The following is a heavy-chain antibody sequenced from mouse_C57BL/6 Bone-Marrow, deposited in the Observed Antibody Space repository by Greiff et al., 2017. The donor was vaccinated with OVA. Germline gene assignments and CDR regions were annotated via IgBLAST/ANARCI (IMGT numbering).Heavy chain of an antibody. D-gene: IGHD2-2*01. V-gene: IGHV1-7*01. CDR3: ARKWLDY. CDR2: INPSSGYT. Sequence: VQLQQSGAELAKPGASVKLSCKASGYTFTSYWMHWVKQRPGQGLEWIGYINPSSGYTKYNQKFKDKATLTADTSSSTANMQLSSLTYEDSADYYGARKWLDYWGKGTTLTVSS. CDR1: GYTFTSYW. J-gene: IGHJ2*01.